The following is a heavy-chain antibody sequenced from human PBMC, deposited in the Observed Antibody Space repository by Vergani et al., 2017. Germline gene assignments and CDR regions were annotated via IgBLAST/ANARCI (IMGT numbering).Heavy chain of an antibody. CDR2: ISYDGSNK. J-gene: IGHJ4*02. CDR1: GFTFSSYG. V-gene: IGHV3-30*03. Sequence: QVQLVESGGGVVQPGRSLRLSCAASGFTFSSYGMHWVRQAPGKGLEWVAVISYDGSNKYYADSVKGRFTISRDNSKNTLYLQMNSLRAEDTAVYYCARVRYCSSTSCYGGFDYWGQGTLVTVSS. CDR3: ARVRYCSSTSCYGGFDY. D-gene: IGHD2-2*01.